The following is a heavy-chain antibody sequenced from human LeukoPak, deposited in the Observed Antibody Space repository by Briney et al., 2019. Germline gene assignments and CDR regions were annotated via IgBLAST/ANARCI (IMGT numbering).Heavy chain of an antibody. CDR1: GFTFDDYA. V-gene: IGHV3-43D*03. D-gene: IGHD2-15*01. J-gene: IGHJ4*02. Sequence: GGSLRLSCAASGFTFDDYAMHWVRQAPGKGLEWVSLISWDGGSTYYADSVKGRFTISRDNSKNSLYLQMNSLRAEDTALYYCAKEGLGYCSGGSCYRSAWVFDYWGQGTLVTVSS. CDR3: AKEGLGYCSGGSCYRSAWVFDY. CDR2: ISWDGGST.